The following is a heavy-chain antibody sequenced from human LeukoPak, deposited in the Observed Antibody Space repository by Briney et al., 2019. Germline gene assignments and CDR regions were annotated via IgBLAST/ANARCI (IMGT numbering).Heavy chain of an antibody. V-gene: IGHV3-33*01. Sequence: HSGGSLRLSCAASGFTFSSYGMHWVRQAPGKGLEWVAVIWYDGSNKYYADSVKGRFTISRDNSKNTLYLQMNSLRAEDTAVYYCARGFIAVAGTDWFDPWGQGTLVTVSS. CDR1: GFTFSSYG. J-gene: IGHJ5*02. D-gene: IGHD6-19*01. CDR2: IWYDGSNK. CDR3: ARGFIAVAGTDWFDP.